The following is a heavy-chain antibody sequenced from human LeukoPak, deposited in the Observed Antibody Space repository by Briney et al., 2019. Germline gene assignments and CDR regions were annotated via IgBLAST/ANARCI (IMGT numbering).Heavy chain of an antibody. V-gene: IGHV4-39*01. D-gene: IGHD6-19*01. CDR1: GGSISSSSYY. CDR2: IYYSGST. CDR3: ARQRQWLGGPFDY. J-gene: IGHJ4*02. Sequence: PRETLSLTCTVSGGSISSSSYYWGWIRQPPGKGLEWIGSIYYSGSTYYNPSLKSRVTISVDTSKNQFSLKLSSVTAADTAVYYCARQRQWLGGPFDYWGQGTLGTVSS.